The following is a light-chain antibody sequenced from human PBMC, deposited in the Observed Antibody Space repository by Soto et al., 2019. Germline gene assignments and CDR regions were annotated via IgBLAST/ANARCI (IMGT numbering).Light chain of an antibody. CDR3: QKYNSAPLT. CDR2: AAS. Sequence: DIQMTQSPSSLSASLGDRVTITCRASQGIGVYLAWCQQKPGKVPRLLIYAASALQSGVPSRFSGGGSGTDFTLTINSLQPEDVATYYCQKYNSAPLTFGGGTKVEIK. CDR1: QGIGVY. V-gene: IGKV1-27*01. J-gene: IGKJ4*01.